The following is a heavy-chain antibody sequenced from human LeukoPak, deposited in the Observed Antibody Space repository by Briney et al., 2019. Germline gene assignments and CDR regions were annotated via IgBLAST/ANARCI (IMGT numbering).Heavy chain of an antibody. CDR2: IDWDDDK. CDR1: GFSLTPSGMC. V-gene: IGHV2-70*11. Sequence: SGPALVKPTQTLTLTCTFSGFSLTPSGMCVSWIRQPPGKALEWLARIDWDDDKYYSTSLKTRLTISKDTSKNQVVLRMTNMDPVDTARYYCARISGNDAFDIWGEGTMATVSS. J-gene: IGHJ3*02. CDR3: ARISGNDAFDI. D-gene: IGHD1-14*01.